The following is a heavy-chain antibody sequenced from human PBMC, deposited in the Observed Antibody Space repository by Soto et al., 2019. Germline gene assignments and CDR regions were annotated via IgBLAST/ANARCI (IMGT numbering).Heavy chain of an antibody. J-gene: IGHJ4*02. Sequence: PGGSLRLSCAASGFTFSSYGMHWVRQAPGKGLEWVAVIWYDGSNKYYADSVKGRFTISRDNSKNTLYLQMNSLRAEDTAVYYCARVITMVRGAFDYCGQGTLVTVSS. V-gene: IGHV3-33*01. D-gene: IGHD3-10*01. CDR3: ARVITMVRGAFDY. CDR1: GFTFSSYG. CDR2: IWYDGSNK.